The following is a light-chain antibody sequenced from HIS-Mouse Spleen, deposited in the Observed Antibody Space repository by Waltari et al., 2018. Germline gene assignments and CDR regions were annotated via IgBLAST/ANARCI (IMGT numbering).Light chain of an antibody. J-gene: IGLJ1*01. CDR3: MIWHSSAYV. CDR2: YKSDSDK. V-gene: IGLV5-45*03. CDR1: SGINVGTYR. Sequence: QAVLTQPSSLSASPGASASLTFTLRSGINVGTYRIYWYQQKPGSPPQYLLRYKSDSDKQQGSGVPSHFSGSKDASANAGILLISGLQSEDEADYYCMIWHSSAYVFGTGTKVTVL.